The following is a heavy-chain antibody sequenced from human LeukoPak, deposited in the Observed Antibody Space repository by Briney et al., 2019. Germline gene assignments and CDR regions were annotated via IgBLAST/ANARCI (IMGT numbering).Heavy chain of an antibody. CDR1: GFTFSSYD. CDR3: AKEAPDGRNYADY. D-gene: IGHD3-16*01. CDR2: ISYDGSNK. J-gene: IGHJ4*02. V-gene: IGHV3-30*18. Sequence: PGGSLRLSCAASGFTFSSYDMHWVRQAPGKGLEWVAVISYDGSNKYYADSVKGRFTISRDNSKNTLYLQMNSLRAEDTAVYYCAKEAPDGRNYADYWGQGTLVTVSS.